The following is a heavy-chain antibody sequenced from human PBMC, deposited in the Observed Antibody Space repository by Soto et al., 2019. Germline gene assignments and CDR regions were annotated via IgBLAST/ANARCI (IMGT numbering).Heavy chain of an antibody. CDR2: IYYSGST. D-gene: IGHD3-22*01. Sequence: PSETLSLTCTVSGGSISSYYWSWIRQPPGKGLEWIGYIYYSGSTNYNPSLKSRVTISVDTSKNQFSLKLSSVTAADTAVYYCARAFPCYYDSSGYYFDYWGQGTLVTVSS. CDR1: GGSISSYY. CDR3: ARAFPCYYDSSGYYFDY. J-gene: IGHJ4*02. V-gene: IGHV4-59*01.